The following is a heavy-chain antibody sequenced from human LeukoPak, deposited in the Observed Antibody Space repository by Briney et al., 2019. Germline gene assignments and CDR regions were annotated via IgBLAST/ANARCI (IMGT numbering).Heavy chain of an antibody. V-gene: IGHV5-10-1*01. CDR3: ARRSGYDYGSDY. J-gene: IGHJ4*02. CDR1: GYSFTSYW. Sequence: GESLQISCKGSGYSFTSYWISWVRQMPGKGLAWMGRVDPSDSYTNYSPSFQGHVTISADKSISTAYLQWSSLKASDTAMYYCARRSGYDYGSDYWGQGTLVTVSS. CDR2: VDPSDSYT. D-gene: IGHD5-12*01.